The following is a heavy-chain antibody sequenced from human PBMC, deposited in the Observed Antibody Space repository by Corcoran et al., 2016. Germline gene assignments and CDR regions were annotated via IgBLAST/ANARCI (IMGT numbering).Heavy chain of an antibody. CDR3: ARAGLKDANWFDP. V-gene: IGHV1-8*01. CDR1: GYTFTSYD. Sequence: QVQLVQSGAEVKKPGASVKVSCKASGYTFTSYDINWVRQATGQGLEWMGWMNPNSGNPGYAQKFQGRGTMTRNTYISTAYMELSRLRSEDTAVYYCARAGLKDANWFDPWGQGTLVTVSS. J-gene: IGHJ5*02. CDR2: MNPNSGNP.